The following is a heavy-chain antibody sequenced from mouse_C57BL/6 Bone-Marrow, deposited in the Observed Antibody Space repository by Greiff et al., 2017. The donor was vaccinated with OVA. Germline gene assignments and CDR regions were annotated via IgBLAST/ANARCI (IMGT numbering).Heavy chain of an antibody. CDR3: TRLLDAMDY. CDR2: ISSGGDYI. V-gene: IGHV5-9-1*02. Sequence: EVQRVESGEGLVKLGGSLKLSCAASGFTLSSYSMSWVRQTPEKRLEWVAYISSGGDYIYYADTVKDRFTISRDNARNTLYLQMSSLKSEDTAMHYCTRLLDAMDYWGQGTSVTVSS. J-gene: IGHJ4*01. CDR1: GFTLSSYS. D-gene: IGHD2-1*01.